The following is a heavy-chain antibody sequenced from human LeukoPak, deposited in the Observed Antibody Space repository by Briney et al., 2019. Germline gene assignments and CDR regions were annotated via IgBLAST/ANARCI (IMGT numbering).Heavy chain of an antibody. J-gene: IGHJ4*02. D-gene: IGHD6-13*01. CDR1: GGSFSGYY. V-gene: IGHV4-34*01. Sequence: PSETLSLTCAVYGGSFSGYYWSWIRQPPGKGLEWIGEINHSGSTNYNPSLKSRVTISVDTSKNQFSLKLSSVTAADTAVYYCARKVVAAAGTGPTFDYWGQGTLVTVSS. CDR3: ARKVVAAAGTGPTFDY. CDR2: INHSGST.